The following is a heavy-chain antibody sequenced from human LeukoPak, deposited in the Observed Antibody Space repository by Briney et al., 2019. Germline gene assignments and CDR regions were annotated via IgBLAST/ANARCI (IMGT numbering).Heavy chain of an antibody. J-gene: IGHJ3*02. D-gene: IGHD3-3*01. V-gene: IGHV4-39*07. CDR3: ARNLRSGFYPHSKGDAFDI. CDR1: GGSISSSGYY. Sequence: SETLSLTCTVSGGSISSSGYYWGWIRQPPGKGLEWIGIIYYSGTTYYNPSLKSRVTISIDTSKNQFSLKLTSVTAADTAVYFCARNLRSGFYPHSKGDAFDIWGQGTMVTVSS. CDR2: IYYSGTT.